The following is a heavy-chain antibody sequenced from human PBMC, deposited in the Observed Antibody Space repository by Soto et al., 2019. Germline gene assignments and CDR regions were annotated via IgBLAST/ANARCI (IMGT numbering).Heavy chain of an antibody. CDR3: ARLNRALWFGESIDYFDY. J-gene: IGHJ4*02. Sequence: SETLSLTCTVSGGSISSYYWSWIRQPPGKGLEWIGYIYYSGSTNYNPSLKSRVTISVDTSQNQFSLKLSSLTAADTAVYYCARLNRALWFGESIDYFDYWGQGTLVTVSS. V-gene: IGHV4-59*08. D-gene: IGHD3-10*01. CDR2: IYYSGST. CDR1: GGSISSYY.